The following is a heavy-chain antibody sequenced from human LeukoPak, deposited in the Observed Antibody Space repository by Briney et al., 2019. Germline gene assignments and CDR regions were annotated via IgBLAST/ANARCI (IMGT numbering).Heavy chain of an antibody. CDR2: TKEDGTET. J-gene: IGHJ4*02. D-gene: IGHD5-24*01. CDR1: GFMFSSNW. V-gene: IGHV3-7*03. Sequence: GGFLRLSCAASGFMFSSNWMSWVRLAPGKGLEWVANTKEDGTETYYVDSVKGRLTISRDNAKNSLYLQMNSLRVEDTAVYYCAKEGRSLQTYWGQGTLVTVSS. CDR3: AKEGRSLQTY.